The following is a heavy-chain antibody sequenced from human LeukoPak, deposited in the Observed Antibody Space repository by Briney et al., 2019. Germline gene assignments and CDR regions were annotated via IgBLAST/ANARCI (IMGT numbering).Heavy chain of an antibody. D-gene: IGHD6-13*01. Sequence: GGSLRLSCAASGFTFDDYAMHWVRQAPGKGLVWVSGISWNSGSIGYADSVKGRFTISRDNAKNSLYLQMNSLRAEDTALYYCAKLAAAGNFDYWGQGTLVTVSS. J-gene: IGHJ4*02. CDR1: GFTFDDYA. CDR2: ISWNSGSI. CDR3: AKLAAAGNFDY. V-gene: IGHV3-9*01.